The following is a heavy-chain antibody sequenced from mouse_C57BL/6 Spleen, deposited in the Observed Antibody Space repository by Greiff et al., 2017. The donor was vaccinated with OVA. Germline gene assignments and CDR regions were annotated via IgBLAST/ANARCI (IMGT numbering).Heavy chain of an antibody. D-gene: IGHD1-1*01. Sequence: QVQLQQSGAELARPGASVKLSCKASGYTFTSYGISWVKQRTGQGLEWIGEIYPRSGNTYYHEKFKGKATLTADKSSSTAYMELRSLTSEDSAVYFCAREGGLYYYGISGDWYFDVWGTGTTVTVAS. CDR3: AREGGLYYYGISGDWYFDV. J-gene: IGHJ1*03. CDR1: GYTFTSYG. V-gene: IGHV1-81*01. CDR2: IYPRSGNT.